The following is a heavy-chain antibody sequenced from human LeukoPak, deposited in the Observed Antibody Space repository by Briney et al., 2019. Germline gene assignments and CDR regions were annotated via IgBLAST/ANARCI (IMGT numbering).Heavy chain of an antibody. Sequence: PGGSLRLSCAASGFTFSSYAMSWVRQAPGKGLEWVSSISSSSSYIYYADSVKGRFTISRDNAKNSLYLQMNSLRAEDTAVYYCARAGAARHFDYWGQGTLVTVSS. CDR3: ARAGAARHFDY. CDR1: GFTFSSYA. D-gene: IGHD6-6*01. V-gene: IGHV3-21*01. CDR2: ISSSSSYI. J-gene: IGHJ4*02.